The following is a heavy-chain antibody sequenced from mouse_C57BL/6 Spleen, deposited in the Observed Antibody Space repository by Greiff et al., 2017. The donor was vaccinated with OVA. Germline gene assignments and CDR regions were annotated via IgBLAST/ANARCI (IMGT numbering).Heavy chain of an antibody. D-gene: IGHD3-3*01. V-gene: IGHV1-81*01. CDR1: GYTFTSYG. Sequence: QVHVKQSGAELARPGASVKLSCKASGYTFTSYGISWVKQRTGQGLEWIGEIYPRSGNTYYNEKFKGKATLTADKSSSTAYMELRSLTSEDSAVYFCARWMGQGYAMDYWGQGTSVTVSS. CDR2: IYPRSGNT. CDR3: ARWMGQGYAMDY. J-gene: IGHJ4*01.